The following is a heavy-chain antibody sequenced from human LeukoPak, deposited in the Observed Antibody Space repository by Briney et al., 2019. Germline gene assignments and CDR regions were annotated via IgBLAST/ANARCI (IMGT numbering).Heavy chain of an antibody. V-gene: IGHV4-34*01. CDR2: INHSGST. CDR3: ARALWFGELLPDY. D-gene: IGHD3-10*01. J-gene: IGHJ4*02. Sequence: SETLSLTCAVYGGSFSGYYWSWIRQPPGKGLEWIGEINHSGSTNYNPSLKSRVTISVDTSKNQFSLKLSSVTAADTAVYYCARALWFGELLPDYWGQGTLVTVSS. CDR1: GGSFSGYY.